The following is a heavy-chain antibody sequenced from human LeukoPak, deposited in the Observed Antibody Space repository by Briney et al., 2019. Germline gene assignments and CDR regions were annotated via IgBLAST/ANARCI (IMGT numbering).Heavy chain of an antibody. J-gene: IGHJ6*02. Sequence: EASVKVSCKASGGTFSSYAISWARQAPGQGLEWMGGIIPIFGTANYAQKFQGRVTITADESTSTAYMELSSLRSEDTAVYYCARPAGRGYYYYGMDVWGQGTTVTVSS. V-gene: IGHV1-69*13. CDR2: IIPIFGTA. CDR3: ARPAGRGYYYYGMDV. CDR1: GGTFSSYA.